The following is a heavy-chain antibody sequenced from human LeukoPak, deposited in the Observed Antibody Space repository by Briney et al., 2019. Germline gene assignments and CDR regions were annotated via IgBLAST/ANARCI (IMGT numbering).Heavy chain of an antibody. CDR2: ISYDGSNK. CDR1: GFAFSSYA. V-gene: IGHV3-30*04. D-gene: IGHD3-3*01. J-gene: IGHJ4*02. CDR3: ARSFWSGYKVFDY. Sequence: GGSLRLSCAASGFAFSSYAMHWVRQAPGKGLEWVAVISYDGSNKYYADSVKGRFTISRDNSKNTLYLQMNSLRAEDTAVYYCARSFWSGYKVFDYWGQGTLVTVSS.